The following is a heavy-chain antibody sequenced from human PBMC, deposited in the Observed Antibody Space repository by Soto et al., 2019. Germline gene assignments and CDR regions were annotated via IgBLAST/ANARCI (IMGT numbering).Heavy chain of an antibody. J-gene: IGHJ6*02. CDR1: GGTFSSYA. Sequence: GASVKVSCKASGGTFSSYAISWVRQAPGQGLEWMGGIIPIFGTANYAQKFQGRVTITADESTSTAYMELSSLRSEDTAVYYCARGDSIAARQYNYSYYGMDVWGQGTTVTVSS. CDR2: IIPIFGTA. CDR3: ARGDSIAARQYNYSYYGMDV. V-gene: IGHV1-69*13. D-gene: IGHD6-6*01.